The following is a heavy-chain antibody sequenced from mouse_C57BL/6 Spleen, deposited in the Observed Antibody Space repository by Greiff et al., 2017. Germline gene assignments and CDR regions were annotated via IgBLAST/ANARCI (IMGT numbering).Heavy chain of an antibody. CDR1: GYTFTSYW. Sequence: VQLQQPGTELVKPGASVKLSCKASGYTFTSYWMHWVKQRPGQGLEWIGNINPSNGGTNYNEKFKSKATLTVDKSSSTAYMQHSSLTSEDAAVYYCARDYGSSYWFAYWGQGTLVTVSA. V-gene: IGHV1-53*01. CDR2: INPSNGGT. D-gene: IGHD1-1*01. J-gene: IGHJ3*01. CDR3: ARDYGSSYWFAY.